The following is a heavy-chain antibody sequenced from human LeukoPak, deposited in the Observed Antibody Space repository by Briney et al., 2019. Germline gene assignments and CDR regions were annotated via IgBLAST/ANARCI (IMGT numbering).Heavy chain of an antibody. CDR1: GFTFSSYS. V-gene: IGHV3-21*01. Sequence: GGSLRLSCAAPGFTFSSYSMNWVRQAPGKGLEWVSSISSSSSYIYYADSVKGRFTISRDNAKNSLYLQMNSLRAEDTAVYYCARDFYDSSGYYYDYWGQGTPVTVSS. D-gene: IGHD3-22*01. CDR2: ISSSSSYI. J-gene: IGHJ4*02. CDR3: ARDFYDSSGYYYDY.